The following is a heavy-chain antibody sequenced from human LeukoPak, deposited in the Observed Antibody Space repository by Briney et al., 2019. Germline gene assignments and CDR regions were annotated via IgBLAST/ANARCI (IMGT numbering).Heavy chain of an antibody. V-gene: IGHV3-11*01. CDR2: MSKSGYSI. J-gene: IGHJ4*02. CDR3: ARGKRRFDS. CDR1: GFNFSDYY. Sequence: GGSLRLSCAASGFNFSDYYMSWIWQAPGKGLEWVSYMSKSGYSIYYAASVKGRFTISRDNVNHSPFLQMNSLRAEYTAVYYCARGKRRFDSWGQGTLVTVSS.